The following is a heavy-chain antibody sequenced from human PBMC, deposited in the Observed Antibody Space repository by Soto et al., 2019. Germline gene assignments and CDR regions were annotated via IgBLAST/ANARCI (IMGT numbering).Heavy chain of an antibody. CDR2: ISGSGGST. V-gene: IGHV3-23*01. CDR1: GFTFSSYA. J-gene: IGHJ4*02. CDR3: AKDQGEYYDFWSGLLDY. D-gene: IGHD3-3*01. Sequence: GSLRLSCAASGFTFSSYAMSWVRQAPGKGLEWVSAISGSGGSTYYADSVKGRFTISRDNSKNTLYLQMNSLRAEDTAVYYCAKDQGEYYDFWSGLLDYWGQGTLVTVSS.